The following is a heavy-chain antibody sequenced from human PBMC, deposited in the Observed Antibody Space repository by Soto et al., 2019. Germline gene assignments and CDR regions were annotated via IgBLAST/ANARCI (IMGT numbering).Heavy chain of an antibody. V-gene: IGHV3-30*18. D-gene: IGHD3-3*01. Sequence: PGGSLRLSCAASGFTFSSYGMHWVRQAPGKGLEWVAVISYDGSNKYYADSVKGRFTISRDNSKNTLYLQMNSLRAEDTAVYYCAKDENYDFPHYYYYYGMDVWGQGTTVTVSS. CDR1: GFTFSSYG. CDR2: ISYDGSNK. CDR3: AKDENYDFPHYYYYYGMDV. J-gene: IGHJ6*02.